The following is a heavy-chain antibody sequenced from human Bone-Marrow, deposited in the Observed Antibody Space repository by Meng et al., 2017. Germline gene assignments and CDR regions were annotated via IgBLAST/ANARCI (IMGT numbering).Heavy chain of an antibody. Sequence: SETLSLTCAVSGGSISSSNWWSWVRQPPGKGLEWIGEIYHSGSTNYNPSLKSRVTISLDTSKNQFSLKLSSVTAADTALYYCARAKWELLVHDYWGQGTLVTVSS. CDR1: GGSISSSNW. D-gene: IGHD1-26*01. CDR3: ARAKWELLVHDY. J-gene: IGHJ4*02. V-gene: IGHV4-4*02. CDR2: IYHSGST.